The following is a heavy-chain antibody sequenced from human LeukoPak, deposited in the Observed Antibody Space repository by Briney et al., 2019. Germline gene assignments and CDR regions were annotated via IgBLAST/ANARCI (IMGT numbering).Heavy chain of an antibody. CDR2: ISYNGIT. J-gene: IGHJ5*02. CDR3: ARRNGHTWDVGNWFDP. Sequence: PSETLSLTCSLSGDSLRANNYFWAWIRQPPGMGLEWIGSISYNGITYYNPFLTSRAVVSVDTSNNQFSLNLNSVTAADTAVYYCARRNGHTWDVGNWFDPWGQGTLVTVSS. D-gene: IGHD5-24*01. CDR1: GDSLRANNYF. V-gene: IGHV4-39*01.